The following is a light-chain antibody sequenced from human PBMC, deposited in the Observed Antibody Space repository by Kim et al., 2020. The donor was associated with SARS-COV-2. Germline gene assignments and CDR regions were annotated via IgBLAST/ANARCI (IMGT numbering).Light chain of an antibody. J-gene: IGKJ2*01. CDR3: QQRSNWLYT. V-gene: IGKV3-11*01. CDR2: DAS. Sequence: EIVLTQSPATLSLSPGERATRSCRASQSVSSYLSWYQQKPGQAPRLLIYDASNRATGIPARFSGSGSGTDFTLTISSLEPEDFAVYYCQQRSNWLYTFGQGTKLEI. CDR1: QSVSSY.